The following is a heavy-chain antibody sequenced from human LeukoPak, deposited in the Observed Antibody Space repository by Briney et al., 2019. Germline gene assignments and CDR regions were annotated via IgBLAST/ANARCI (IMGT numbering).Heavy chain of an antibody. Sequence: GASVKVSCKASGYTFTGYYMHWVRQAPGQGLEWMGWINPNSGGTNYAQKFQGRVTMTRDTSISTAYMELSRLRSDDTAVYYCAREARLVVAATPGCFDYWSQGTLVTVSS. D-gene: IGHD2-15*01. J-gene: IGHJ4*02. CDR2: INPNSGGT. V-gene: IGHV1-2*02. CDR3: AREARLVVAATPGCFDY. CDR1: GYTFTGYY.